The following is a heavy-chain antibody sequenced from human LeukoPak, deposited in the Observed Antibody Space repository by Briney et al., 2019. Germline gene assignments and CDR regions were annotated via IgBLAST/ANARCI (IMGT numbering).Heavy chain of an antibody. D-gene: IGHD1-26*01. Sequence: ASVKVSCKASGYTFTSYDINWVRQATGQGLEWMGWMNPNSGNTNYAQKLQGRVTMTTDTSTSTAYMELRSLRSDDTAVYYCARDSGSYGFDPWGQGTLVTVSS. CDR2: MNPNSGNT. CDR3: ARDSGSYGFDP. J-gene: IGHJ5*02. V-gene: IGHV1-18*01. CDR1: GYTFTSYD.